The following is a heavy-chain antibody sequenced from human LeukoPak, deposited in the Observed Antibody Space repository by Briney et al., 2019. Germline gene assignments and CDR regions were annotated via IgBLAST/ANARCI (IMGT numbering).Heavy chain of an antibody. CDR1: GGSISSSSYQ. Sequence: PSETLSLTCTVSGGSISSSSYQWGWTRHPPGKGLEWIGRIYYSGRTYYNPSLKSRVTVSVDTSKNQFSLKLSSVTAADTAVYYCARISIVVVPAYFDYWGQGTLVTVSS. D-gene: IGHD2-2*01. CDR2: IYYSGRT. V-gene: IGHV4-39*01. CDR3: ARISIVVVPAYFDY. J-gene: IGHJ4*02.